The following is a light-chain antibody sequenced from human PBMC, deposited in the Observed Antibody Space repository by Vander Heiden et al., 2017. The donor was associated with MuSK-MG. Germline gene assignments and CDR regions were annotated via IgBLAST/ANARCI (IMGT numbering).Light chain of an antibody. CDR3: SSDTSTSSVV. CDR1: SSDVGGYNY. V-gene: IGLV2-14*01. Sequence: QSALTQPASVSGSPGQSITICCTETSSDVGGYNYVSWYQKHAGKTLKLMIYDVRKRSAVVSNRFSGSKSGNTASLTISGLQAEDADDYYCSSDTSTSSVVFGGGTKLTVL. CDR2: DVR. J-gene: IGLJ2*01.